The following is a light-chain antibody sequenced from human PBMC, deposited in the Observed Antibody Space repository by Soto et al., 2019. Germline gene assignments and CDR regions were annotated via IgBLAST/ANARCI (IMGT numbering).Light chain of an antibody. CDR1: QSVSSSY. CDR2: GAS. V-gene: IGKV3-15*01. Sequence: EIVLTQSPVTLSLSPGARDPLSRRARQSVSSSYLAWYQQKPGQAPRLLIYGASTRATGIPARISGSGSGTEFTLTISSLQSEDFAVYYCQQYNNWPAITFGQGTRLEN. J-gene: IGKJ5*01. CDR3: QQYNNWPAIT.